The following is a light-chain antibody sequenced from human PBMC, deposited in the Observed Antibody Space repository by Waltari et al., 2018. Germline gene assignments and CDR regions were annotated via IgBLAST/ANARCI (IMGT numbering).Light chain of an antibody. V-gene: IGLV1-44*01. J-gene: IGLJ3*02. CDR2: FTD. CDR1: GSNIGSNS. CDR3: ASWDASLNGWV. Sequence: QSVLTQPPSASGTPGQRVTISCSGGGSNIGSNSVNWFQQLPGTAPRLFIYFTDQRPSGVPGRFSGSKSGTSASLAISGLQSGDEADYYCASWDASLNGWVFGGGTKLTVL.